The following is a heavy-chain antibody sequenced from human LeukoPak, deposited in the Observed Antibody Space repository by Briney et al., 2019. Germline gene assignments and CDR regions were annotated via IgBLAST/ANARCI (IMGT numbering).Heavy chain of an antibody. Sequence: GGSLRLSCAASGFTFSSYAVNWVRQPPGKGLEWVSSISGSGDSTYYADSVKGRFTISRDNSKNTLYLQMNSLRAEDTAVYYCAKDRPTMIVVDLYYFDYWGQGTLVTVSS. J-gene: IGHJ4*02. CDR2: ISGSGDST. D-gene: IGHD3-22*01. CDR1: GFTFSSYA. CDR3: AKDRPTMIVVDLYYFDY. V-gene: IGHV3-23*01.